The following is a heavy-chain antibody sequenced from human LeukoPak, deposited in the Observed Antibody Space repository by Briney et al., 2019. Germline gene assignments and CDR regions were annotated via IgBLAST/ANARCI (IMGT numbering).Heavy chain of an antibody. J-gene: IGHJ4*02. D-gene: IGHD3-10*01. CDR1: GFTVSSNY. V-gene: IGHV3-66*01. CDR3: AKDRGFGVFFQYYFDY. CDR2: IYSGGST. Sequence: GGSLRLSCAASGFTVSSNYMSWVRQAPGKGLEWVSVIYSGGSTYYADSVKGRFTISRDNSKNTLYLQMNSLRAEDTAVYYCAKDRGFGVFFQYYFDYWGQGILVTVSS.